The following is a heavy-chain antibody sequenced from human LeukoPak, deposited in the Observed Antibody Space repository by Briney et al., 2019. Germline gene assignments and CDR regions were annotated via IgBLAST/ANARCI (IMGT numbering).Heavy chain of an antibody. CDR1: GGTFSSYA. D-gene: IGHD6-13*01. Sequence: SVKVSCKASGGTFSSYAISWVRQAPGQGLEWMGGIIPIFGTANYAQKFQGRVTITADESTSTAYMELSSLRSEDTAVYYCARDPTIAAVTTYFDYWGQGTLVTVSS. V-gene: IGHV1-69*13. J-gene: IGHJ4*02. CDR3: ARDPTIAAVTTYFDY. CDR2: IIPIFGTA.